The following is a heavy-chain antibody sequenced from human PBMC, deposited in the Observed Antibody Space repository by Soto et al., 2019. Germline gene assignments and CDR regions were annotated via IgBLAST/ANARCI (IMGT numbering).Heavy chain of an antibody. D-gene: IGHD2-21*01. V-gene: IGHV4-59*08. J-gene: IGHJ4*02. CDR2: IYYSGST. Sequence: SETLSLTCTVSGGSISSYYWSWIRQPPGKGLEWIGYIYYSGSTNYNPSLKSRVTISVDTSKNRFSLKLSSVTAADSAVYDCARTRDCYIRFDSWVQGNWVTVSS. CDR3: ARTRDCYIRFDS. CDR1: GGSISSYY.